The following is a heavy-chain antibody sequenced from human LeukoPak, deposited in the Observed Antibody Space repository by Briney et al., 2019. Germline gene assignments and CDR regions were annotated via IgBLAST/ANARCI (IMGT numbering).Heavy chain of an antibody. J-gene: IGHJ4*02. CDR1: GYSFTAFY. V-gene: IGHV1-2*02. CDR2: IHPRRGDT. Sequence: VASVKLSCKASGYSFTAFYIHWVRQAPGQGLEWMGWIHPRRGDTNYAQQFQGRVTMTRDTSISTAYMELSRLRSDDTAVYYCARVPKSASSHDWGQGTLVTL. D-gene: IGHD1-26*01. CDR3: ARVPKSASSHD.